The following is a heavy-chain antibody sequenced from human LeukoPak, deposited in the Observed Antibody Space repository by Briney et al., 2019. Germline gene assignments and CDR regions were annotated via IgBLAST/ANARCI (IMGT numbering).Heavy chain of an antibody. CDR2: ISGSGGST. V-gene: IGHV3-23*01. J-gene: IGHJ4*02. D-gene: IGHD6-19*01. CDR1: GFTFSSYA. CDR3: AAHSSGRYSSYFDY. Sequence: GGSLRLSCAGSGFTFSSYAMSWVRQAPGKGLEWVSAISGSGGSTYYADSVKGRFTISRDNSKNTLYLQMNSLRAEDTAVYYCAAHSSGRYSSYFDYWGQGTLVTVSS.